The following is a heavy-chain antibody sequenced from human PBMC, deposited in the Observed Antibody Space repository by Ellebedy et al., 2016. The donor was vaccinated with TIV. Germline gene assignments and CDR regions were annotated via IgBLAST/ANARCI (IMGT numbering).Heavy chain of an antibody. J-gene: IGHJ6*02. CDR1: GYTFTSYY. Sequence: ASVKVSXXASGYTFTSYYMHWVRQAPGQGLEWMGIINPSGGSTSYAQKFQGRVTMTRDTSTSTVYMELSSLRSEDTAVYYCARDGVSGGWRMDVWGQGTTVTVSS. CDR3: ARDGVSGGWRMDV. D-gene: IGHD3-3*01. V-gene: IGHV1-46*01. CDR2: INPSGGST.